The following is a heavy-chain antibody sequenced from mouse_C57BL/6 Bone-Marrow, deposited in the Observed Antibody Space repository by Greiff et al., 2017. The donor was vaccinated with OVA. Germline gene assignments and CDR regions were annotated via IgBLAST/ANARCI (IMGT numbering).Heavy chain of an antibody. CDR2: IYPRSGNT. J-gene: IGHJ4*01. Sequence: VQLQQSGAELARPGASVKLSCKASGYTFTSYGISWVKQRTGQGLEWIGEIYPRSGNTYYNEKFKGKATLTADKSSSTAYMELRSLTSEDSAVYFCARGYGSSSYYAMDYWGQGTSVTVSS. D-gene: IGHD1-1*01. CDR3: ARGYGSSSYYAMDY. V-gene: IGHV1-81*01. CDR1: GYTFTSYG.